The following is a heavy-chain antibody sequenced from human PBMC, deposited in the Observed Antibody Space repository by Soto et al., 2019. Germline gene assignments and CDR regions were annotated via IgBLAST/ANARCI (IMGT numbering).Heavy chain of an antibody. J-gene: IGHJ6*02. Sequence: GGSLRLSCAASGFTFSSYDMHWVRQATGKGLEWVSAIGTAGDTYYPGSVKGRFTISRENAKNSLYLQMNSLRAKDTAVYYCARTQSNNYDFWSGYIRGHYYYGMDVWGQGTTVTVSS. D-gene: IGHD3-3*01. CDR1: GFTFSSYD. V-gene: IGHV3-13*01. CDR3: ARTQSNNYDFWSGYIRGHYYYGMDV. CDR2: IGTAGDT.